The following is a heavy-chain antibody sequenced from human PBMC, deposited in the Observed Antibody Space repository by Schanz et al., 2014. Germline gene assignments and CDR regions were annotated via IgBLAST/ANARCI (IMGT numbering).Heavy chain of an antibody. J-gene: IGHJ6*02. CDR1: GFTFSDYY. D-gene: IGHD6-6*01. Sequence: VQLVESGGGLVQPGRSLRLSCAASGFTFSDYYMNWIRQAPGKGLEWVSYISNSGYTIYYADSVKGRFTISRDNAKTSLYLKMNSLRPEDTAVYYCARAPPPYSSSPYYWYYGMDVWGQGTTVTVSS. CDR3: ARAPPPYSSSPYYWYYGMDV. V-gene: IGHV3-11*01. CDR2: ISNSGYTI.